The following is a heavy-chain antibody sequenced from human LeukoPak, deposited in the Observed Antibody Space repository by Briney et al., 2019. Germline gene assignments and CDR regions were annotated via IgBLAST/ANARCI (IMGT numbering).Heavy chain of an antibody. CDR2: IYTSGST. J-gene: IGHJ4*02. V-gene: IGHV4-4*07. CDR3: TREADLVVVTDDF. CDR1: GGSISSYY. Sequence: SETLSLTCTVSGGSISSYYWSWIRQPAGKGLEWIGRIYTSGSTNYNPSLKSRVTMSVDTSKNQLSLRLTSVTAADTAVYYCTREADLVVVTDDFWGQGTLVTVSS. D-gene: IGHD2-21*02.